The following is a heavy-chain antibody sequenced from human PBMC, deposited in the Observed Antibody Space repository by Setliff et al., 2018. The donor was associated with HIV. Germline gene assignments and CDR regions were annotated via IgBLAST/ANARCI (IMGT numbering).Heavy chain of an antibody. CDR2: LNPSEGTT. V-gene: IGHV1-46*01. CDR1: GYTFTTYY. J-gene: IGHJ5*02. CDR3: VRGYRSAWNSWFDA. D-gene: IGHD6-19*01. Sequence: ASVKVSCKASGYTFTTYYIHWVRQAPGQGLEWMGILNPSEGTTSFAQKFQGRVTMTRDTSTSTVYMDLSSLRADDTAVYYCVRGYRSAWNSWFDAWGQGTRVTV.